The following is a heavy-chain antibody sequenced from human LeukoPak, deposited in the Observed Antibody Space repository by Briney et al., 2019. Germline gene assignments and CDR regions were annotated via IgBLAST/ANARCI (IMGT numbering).Heavy chain of an antibody. CDR1: GFTFNRYW. Sequence: GGSLRPSCAASGFTFNRYWVHWVRQAPGKGLVWVSRINSDGSDITYADSVKGRFTISRDNAKNTVYVQMNSLRAEDTAVYYCARGSLGDGSLLIDYWGQGTLVTVSS. J-gene: IGHJ4*02. CDR2: INSDGSDI. CDR3: ARGSLGDGSLLIDY. D-gene: IGHD3-10*01. V-gene: IGHV3-74*01.